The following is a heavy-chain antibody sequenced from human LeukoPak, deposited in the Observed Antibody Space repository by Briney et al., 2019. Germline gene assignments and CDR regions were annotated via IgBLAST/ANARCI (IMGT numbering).Heavy chain of an antibody. D-gene: IGHD5-12*01. J-gene: IGHJ3*02. CDR2: IIPIFGTA. CDR3: ARDWTVARAFDI. Sequence: ASVKVSCKASGGTSSSYAISWVRQAPGQGLEWMGGIIPIFGTANYAQKFQGRVTITTDESTSTAYMELSSLRSEDTAVYYCARDWTVARAFDIWGQGTMVTVSS. CDR1: GGTSSSYA. V-gene: IGHV1-69*05.